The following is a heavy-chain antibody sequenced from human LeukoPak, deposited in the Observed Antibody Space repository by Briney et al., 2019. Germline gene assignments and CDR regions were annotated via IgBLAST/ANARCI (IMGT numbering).Heavy chain of an antibody. CDR1: GGSFSGYY. Sequence: PSETLSLTCAVYGGSFSGYYWSWIRQPPGKGLEWIGEINHSGSTNYNPSLKSRVTISVDTSKNQFSLKLSSVTAADTAVYYCARLSSRGRRPGYFDLWGRGTLVTVSS. J-gene: IGHJ2*01. CDR2: INHSGST. V-gene: IGHV4-34*01. CDR3: ARLSSRGRRPGYFDL.